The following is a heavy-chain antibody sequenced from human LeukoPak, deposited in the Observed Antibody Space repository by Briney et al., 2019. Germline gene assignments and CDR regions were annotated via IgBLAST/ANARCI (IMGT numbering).Heavy chain of an antibody. Sequence: PGGSLRLSCAASGFTLSSYWMTWVRQAPGKGLEWVSYISSSSTIYYADSVKGRFTISRDNAKNSLYLQMNSLRAEDTAVYYCAREDSSGITNTFDYWGQGTLVTVSS. J-gene: IGHJ4*02. CDR1: GFTLSSYW. CDR3: AREDSSGITNTFDY. CDR2: ISSSSTI. D-gene: IGHD6-19*01. V-gene: IGHV3-48*01.